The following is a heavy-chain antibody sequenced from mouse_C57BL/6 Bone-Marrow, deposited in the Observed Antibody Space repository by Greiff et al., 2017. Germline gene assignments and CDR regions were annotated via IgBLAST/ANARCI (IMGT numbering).Heavy chain of an antibody. CDR1: GYTFTNYW. CDR3: ARHSNYGYAMDD. Sequence: QVQLQQPGAELVRPGTSVKMSCKASGYTFTNYWIGWAKQRPGHGLEWIGDIYPGGGYTNYNEKFKGKATLTADKSSSTAYMQFSSLTSEDSAIYYCARHSNYGYAMDDWGQGTSVTVSS. V-gene: IGHV1-63*01. J-gene: IGHJ4*01. CDR2: IYPGGGYT. D-gene: IGHD2-5*01.